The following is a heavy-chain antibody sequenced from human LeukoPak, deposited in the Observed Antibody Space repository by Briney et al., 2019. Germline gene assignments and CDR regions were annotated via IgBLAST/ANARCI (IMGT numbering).Heavy chain of an antibody. CDR1: GFTFSSYA. CDR3: ARGQVYSSSWYPLDYYFDY. Sequence: GGSLRLSCAASGFTFSSYAMHWVRQAPGKGLEWVAVISYDGSNKYYADSVKGRFTISRDNSKNTLYLQMNSLRAEDTAVYYCARGQVYSSSWYPLDYYFDYWDQGTLVTVSS. CDR2: ISYDGSNK. D-gene: IGHD6-13*01. V-gene: IGHV3-30-3*01. J-gene: IGHJ4*02.